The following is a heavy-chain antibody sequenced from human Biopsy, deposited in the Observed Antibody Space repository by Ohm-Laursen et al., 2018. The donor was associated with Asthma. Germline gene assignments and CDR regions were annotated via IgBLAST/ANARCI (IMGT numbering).Heavy chain of an antibody. Sequence: ASVKVSCKTSGYTFNSAGITWVRQAPGQGLEWMGWISVYNGNTKVAQKLQDRVTMIIDTSTSTAYMELGSLRSDDTAVYFCARAVDYSHYYGIDVWGQGTTVTVS. CDR3: ARAVDYSHYYGIDV. D-gene: IGHD3-10*01. CDR1: GYTFNSAG. CDR2: ISVYNGNT. J-gene: IGHJ6*02. V-gene: IGHV1-18*01.